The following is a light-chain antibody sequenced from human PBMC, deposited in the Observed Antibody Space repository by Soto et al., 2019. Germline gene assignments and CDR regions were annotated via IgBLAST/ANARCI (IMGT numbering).Light chain of an antibody. J-gene: IGLJ1*01. CDR2: EGS. V-gene: IGLV2-23*01. Sequence: QSALTXPASXXXXXXQSITISCTGTXXDVGTYNLVSWYQHHPGKAPKLMIYEGSKRPSGVSNRFSGSKSGNTASLTISGLQAEDEADYYCCSYAGSSTYVFGTGTKLTVL. CDR1: XXDVGTYNL. CDR3: CSYAGSSTYV.